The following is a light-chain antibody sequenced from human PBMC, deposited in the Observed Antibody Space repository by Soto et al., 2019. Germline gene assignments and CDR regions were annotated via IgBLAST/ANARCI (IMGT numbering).Light chain of an antibody. CDR3: SSFAGSNTI. CDR2: EVS. J-gene: IGLJ2*01. V-gene: IGLV2-8*01. CDR1: SSDVGGYNY. Sequence: QSALTQLPSASGSPGQSVTISCTGTSSDVGGYNYVSWYQHHPGKGPKLMIYEVSKRPSGVPDRFSGSKSGNTASLTVSGLQAEDEADYYCSSFAGSNTIFGGGTKLTVL.